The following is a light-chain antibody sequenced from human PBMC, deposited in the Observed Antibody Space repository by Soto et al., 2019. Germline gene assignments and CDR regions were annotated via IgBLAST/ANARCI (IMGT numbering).Light chain of an antibody. CDR3: QVSDSTWT. CDR2: AAS. V-gene: IGKV1-39*01. CDR1: RSISTY. J-gene: IGKJ1*01. Sequence: DIQMTQSPSSLSASVGDRVTITCRAIRSISTYLNWYQQKPGTAPNLLIYAASSLQSGVPSMFSGSGSGTDLTLTISSLQAEDCATYYCQVSDSTWTFGQGTKVQIK.